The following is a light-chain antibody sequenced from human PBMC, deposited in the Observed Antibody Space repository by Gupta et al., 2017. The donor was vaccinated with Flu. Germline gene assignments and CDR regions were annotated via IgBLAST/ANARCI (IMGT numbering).Light chain of an antibody. CDR3: QQRSNWPRWT. CDR2: DAS. J-gene: IGKJ1*01. Sequence: EIVLTQSPATLSLSPGERATLPCRASQSVSSYLAWYQQKPGQAPRLLIYDASNRATGIPARFSGSESGTDFTLTISSLEPEDFAVYYCQQRSNWPRWTFGQGTKVEIK. CDR1: QSVSSY. V-gene: IGKV3-11*01.